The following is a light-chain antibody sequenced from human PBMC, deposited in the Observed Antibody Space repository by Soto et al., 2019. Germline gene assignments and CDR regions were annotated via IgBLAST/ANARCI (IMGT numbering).Light chain of an antibody. V-gene: IGLV2-11*01. CDR2: DVT. Sequence: QSALTQPRSVSGSPGQSVTISCTGTRSDVGNYDYVSCHQQYPGKAPKLMIYDVTKRPSGVPDRFSGSKSGNTASLTISGLQTEDEADYYCCSYAGSYSYVFGTGTKLTVL. CDR1: RSDVGNYDY. J-gene: IGLJ1*01. CDR3: CSYAGSYSYV.